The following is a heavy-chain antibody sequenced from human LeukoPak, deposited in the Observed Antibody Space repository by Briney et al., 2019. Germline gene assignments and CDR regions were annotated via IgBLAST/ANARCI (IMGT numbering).Heavy chain of an antibody. CDR2: ISSSSSYI. CDR3: ARDLYGSGSFVLRDGQMQFDP. D-gene: IGHD3-10*01. Sequence: PGGSLRLSCAASGFSFSTYSLNWVRQAPGKGLEWVSSISSSSSYIYYADSVKDRFIISRDNAKNSLSLQMNSLRVEDTAVFYCARDLYGSGSFVLRDGQMQFDPWGQGTLVTVSS. J-gene: IGHJ5*02. CDR1: GFSFSTYS. V-gene: IGHV3-21*06.